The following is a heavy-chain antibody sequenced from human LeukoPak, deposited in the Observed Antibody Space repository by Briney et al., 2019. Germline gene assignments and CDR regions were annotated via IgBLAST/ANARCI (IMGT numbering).Heavy chain of an antibody. Sequence: GASVKVSCKASGYTFTGYYMHWVRQAPGQGLEWMGWINPNSGGTNYAQKFQGRVTMTRDTSISTAYMELSRLRSDDTAVYYCARRIAVAGHDAFDIWGQGTMVTVSS. CDR2: INPNSGGT. CDR1: GYTFTGYY. D-gene: IGHD6-19*01. J-gene: IGHJ3*02. V-gene: IGHV1-2*02. CDR3: ARRIAVAGHDAFDI.